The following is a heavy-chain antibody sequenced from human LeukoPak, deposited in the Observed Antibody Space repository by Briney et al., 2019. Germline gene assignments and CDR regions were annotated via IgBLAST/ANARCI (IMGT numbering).Heavy chain of an antibody. D-gene: IGHD4-11*01. Sequence: GGSLRLSCAASGFTFSSYGMHWVRQASGKGLEWVAVISYDGSNKYYADSVKGRFTISRDNSKNTLFLQMKSLRTEDTAVYFCARWGNDYSQFDSWGQGTLVTVS. CDR1: GFTFSSYG. CDR3: ARWGNDYSQFDS. J-gene: IGHJ4*02. CDR2: ISYDGSNK. V-gene: IGHV3-30*03.